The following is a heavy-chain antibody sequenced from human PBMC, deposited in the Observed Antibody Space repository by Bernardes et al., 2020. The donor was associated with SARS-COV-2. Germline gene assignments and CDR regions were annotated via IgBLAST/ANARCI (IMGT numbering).Heavy chain of an antibody. CDR3: ARHTRKRSTIWGVVAARDY. D-gene: IGHD3-3*01. CDR1: SFSLRSYY. CDR2: ISYSGSP. Sequence: LSLPFPFSSFSLRSYYWSWIRQPPGKGLEWIGYISYSGSPNYHPSLTSRVTISVAPSKNQFSRKLSSVTAADTAVYYGARHTRKRSTIWGVVAARDYWGQGTRGTVAA. V-gene: IGHV4-59*08. J-gene: IGHJ4*02.